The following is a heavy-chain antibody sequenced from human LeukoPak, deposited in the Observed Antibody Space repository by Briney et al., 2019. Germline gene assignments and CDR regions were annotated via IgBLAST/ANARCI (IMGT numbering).Heavy chain of an antibody. CDR2: IYYSGST. CDR3: ARDRRDSYGEDFDY. CDR1: GGSISSGGYY. J-gene: IGHJ4*02. D-gene: IGHD5-18*01. V-gene: IGHV4-31*03. Sequence: SQTLSLTCTVSGGSISSGGYYWSWIRQHPGKGLEWIGYIYYSGSTYYNPSLKSRVTISVDTSKNQFSLKLSSVTAADTAVYYCARDRRDSYGEDFDYWGQGTLVTVSS.